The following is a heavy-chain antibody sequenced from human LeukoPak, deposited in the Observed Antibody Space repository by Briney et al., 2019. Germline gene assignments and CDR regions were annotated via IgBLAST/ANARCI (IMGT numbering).Heavy chain of an antibody. CDR1: GFTFSSYG. V-gene: IGHV3-30*12. D-gene: IGHD6-13*01. CDR2: IQFDGSNE. Sequence: GGSLGLSCAASGFTFSSYGMHWVRQAPGKGLEWVAYIQFDGSNEQYADSVKGRFTISRDNAKNSLHLQMNSLRAEDTAVYYCARHSSSWVDSAFDIWGQGTMVTVSS. J-gene: IGHJ3*02. CDR3: ARHSSSWVDSAFDI.